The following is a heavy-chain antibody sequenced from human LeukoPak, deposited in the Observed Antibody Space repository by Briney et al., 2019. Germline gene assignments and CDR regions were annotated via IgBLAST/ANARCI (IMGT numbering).Heavy chain of an antibody. CDR3: AKGGASVTRYVDY. D-gene: IGHD4-17*01. J-gene: IGHJ4*02. CDR1: GFTFSRYG. CDR2: IRFDGSNK. Sequence: PGGSLRLSCAASGFTFSRYGMHWVRQAPGKGLEWVAFIRFDGSNKYYADSVKGRFTISRDNSKSTLFLQMNSLRPEDTAVYYCAKGGASVTRYVDYWGQGTLVTVSS. V-gene: IGHV3-30*02.